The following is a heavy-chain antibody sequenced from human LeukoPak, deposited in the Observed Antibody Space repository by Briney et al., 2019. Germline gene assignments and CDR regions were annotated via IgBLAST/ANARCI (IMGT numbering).Heavy chain of an antibody. Sequence: PSETLSLTCTVSGGSINFYYWSWIRQPPGKGLEWIGYIHYSGHTNYNPSVKSRVTISVDTSKNQFSLKLSSVTAADTAVYYCARPPKYSSSLRWASSDYRGQGTLVTVSS. CDR3: ARPPKYSSSLRWASSDY. D-gene: IGHD6-13*01. V-gene: IGHV4-59*12. CDR1: GGSINFYY. J-gene: IGHJ4*02. CDR2: IHYSGHT.